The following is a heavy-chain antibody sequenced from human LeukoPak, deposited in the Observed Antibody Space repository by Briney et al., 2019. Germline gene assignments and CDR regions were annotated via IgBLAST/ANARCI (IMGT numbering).Heavy chain of an antibody. CDR2: ITGSGDST. J-gene: IGHJ4*02. Sequence: GESLRLSCAASGFTFSSHGMNWVRQAPGKGLEWVSAITGSGDSTYYAHSMKGRFTISRDNSKNTLYLQMKSLRAEDTAVYYCARELSYRRLGEFWGQGTVVTVSS. D-gene: IGHD1-26*01. CDR1: GFTFSSHG. CDR3: ARELSYRRLGEF. V-gene: IGHV3-23*01.